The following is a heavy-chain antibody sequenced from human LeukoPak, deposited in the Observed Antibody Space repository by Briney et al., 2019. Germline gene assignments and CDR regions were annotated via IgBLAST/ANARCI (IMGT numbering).Heavy chain of an antibody. Sequence: SETLSLTCTVSGGSISGHYWSWIRQPPGKGLEWIGYIYYSGSTNYNPSLKSRVTILVDTSKNQFSLKLSSVTAADTAVYYCAREGYYDSSGYSYFDYWGQGTLVTVSS. J-gene: IGHJ4*02. CDR3: AREGYYDSSGYSYFDY. D-gene: IGHD3-22*01. CDR2: IYYSGST. CDR1: GGSISGHY. V-gene: IGHV4-59*11.